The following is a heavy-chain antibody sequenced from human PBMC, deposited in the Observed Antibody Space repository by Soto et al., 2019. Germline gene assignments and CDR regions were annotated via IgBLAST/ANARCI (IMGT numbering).Heavy chain of an antibody. CDR1: GFTFSSSA. CDR2: INSNSENI. D-gene: IGHD1-26*01. V-gene: IGHV3-48*02. Sequence: EVQLVESGGGLVQPGGSLRLSCAVSGFTFSSSAMNWVRQAPGKGLDWVSYINSNSENIYYPDSVTGRFTIARENAKNSLYLQMISLRDDDTAVYYCTRDSWDDYGDYWGQGTLVTVSS. CDR3: TRDSWDDYGDY. J-gene: IGHJ4*02.